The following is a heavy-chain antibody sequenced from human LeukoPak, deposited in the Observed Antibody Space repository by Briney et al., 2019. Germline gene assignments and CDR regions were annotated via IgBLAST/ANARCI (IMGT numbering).Heavy chain of an antibody. CDR1: GDSINGYF. CDR3: ARGFLGAPSFDY. CDR2: SYYSAST. Sequence: SKTLSLTCSVSGDSINGYFWSWIRQPPGKGLEWSGYSYYSASTNYNPSLKGRLAISVDPSKNQVSLRLSSVTPADTAVYYCARGFLGAPSFDYWGQGILVSVSS. V-gene: IGHV4-59*01. J-gene: IGHJ4*02. D-gene: IGHD3-10*01.